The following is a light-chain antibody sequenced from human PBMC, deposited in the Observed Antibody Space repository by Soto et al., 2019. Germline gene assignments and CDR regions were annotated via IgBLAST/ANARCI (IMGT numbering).Light chain of an antibody. CDR1: QTIGTW. CDR2: DAS. V-gene: IGKV1-5*01. CDR3: QQYNSFSRT. J-gene: IGKJ1*01. Sequence: DIQMTQSPSTLSASVGDRVTITCRASQTIGTWLAWYQQKPGKAPELLIYDASTLEGGVPSRFSGSGSGTEFSLTITSLQPDDFATFYCQQYNSFSRTFGQGTKVEIK.